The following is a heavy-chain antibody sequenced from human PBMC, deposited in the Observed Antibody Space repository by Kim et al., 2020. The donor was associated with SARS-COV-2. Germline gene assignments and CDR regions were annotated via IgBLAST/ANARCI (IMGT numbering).Heavy chain of an antibody. CDR3: ARHFQGMDV. V-gene: IGHV1-46*01. Sequence: ASVKVSCKASGYTFTSYQMQWVRQAPGQGLEWMGIINPRSGTMSYAQKFQGRITMTSDTSTSTVNMELSSLRSEDTAVYYCARHFQGMDVWGQGTTVTVSS. J-gene: IGHJ6*02. CDR1: GYTFTSYQ. CDR2: INPRSGTM. D-gene: IGHD3-3*02.